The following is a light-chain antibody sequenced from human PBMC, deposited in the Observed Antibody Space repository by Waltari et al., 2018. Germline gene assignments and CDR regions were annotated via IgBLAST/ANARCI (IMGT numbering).Light chain of an antibody. V-gene: IGKV2-30*02. CDR1: QSLVHSNGNTY. CDR3: GQGTHLPFT. CDR2: EVS. Sequence: DVVMTQSPLSLPITPGQPASISCRSSQSLVHSNGNTYLSWYQQKPGQPPRRLIYEVSNQDSGVPDRFSGSGAGTDSTLKISRVEAEDVGVYYCGQGTHLPFTFGPGTKLDIK. J-gene: IGKJ3*01.